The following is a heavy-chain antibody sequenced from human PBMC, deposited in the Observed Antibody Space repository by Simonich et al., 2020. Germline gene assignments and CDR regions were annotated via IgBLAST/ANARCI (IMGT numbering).Heavy chain of an antibody. V-gene: IGHV4-59*08. CDR1: GVSISSYY. CDR2: IYYSGST. CDR3: ARLPDY. Sequence: QVQLQESGPGLVKPSETLSLTCTVSGVSISSYYWSWIRPPPGKGLKWIGYIYYSGSTNYNPSLTSRVTISVYTSKNQFSLKLSSVTAADTAVYYCARLPDYWGQGTLVTVSS. J-gene: IGHJ4*02.